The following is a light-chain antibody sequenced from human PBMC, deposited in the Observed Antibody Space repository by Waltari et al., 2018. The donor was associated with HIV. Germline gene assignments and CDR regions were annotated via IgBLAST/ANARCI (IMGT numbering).Light chain of an antibody. J-gene: IGLJ3*02. CDR3: VSYDSRLDERL. CDR1: TSNLETAA. CDR2: RNY. Sequence: QSVLTQPPSVSGTPGQTVTISCSGSTSNLETAALYWYQQLPGTAPKLIIYRNYKRPSGVSDRFSCSKSGASASLVISGLRSEDEAHYYCVSYDSRLDERLFGGGTKLTVL. V-gene: IGLV1-47*01.